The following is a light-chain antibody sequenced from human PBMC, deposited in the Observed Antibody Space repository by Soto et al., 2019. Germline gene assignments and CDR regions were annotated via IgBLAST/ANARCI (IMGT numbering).Light chain of an antibody. Sequence: EIVLTQSPATLSLSPGERATLSCRASQSVSSYLAWYQQKPGQDPRLLIYDASNRSTGIPARFSGSGSGTDFTLTISILEPEAFAVYYCQQRSNWRTWTFGQGNKVEIK. CDR1: QSVSSY. CDR3: QQRSNWRTWT. CDR2: DAS. J-gene: IGKJ1*01. V-gene: IGKV3-11*01.